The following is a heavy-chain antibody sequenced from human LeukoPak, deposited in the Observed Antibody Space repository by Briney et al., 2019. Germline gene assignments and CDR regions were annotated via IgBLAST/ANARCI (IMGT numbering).Heavy chain of an antibody. J-gene: IGHJ4*02. CDR3: ATDPSGLGKGDY. CDR1: GGTFSSYA. V-gene: IGHV1-69*05. Sequence: ASVKVSCKASGGTFSSYAISWVRQAPGQGLEWMGGIIPIFGTANYAQKFQGRVTITTDESTSTAYMELSSLRSEDTAVYYCATDPSGLGKGDYWGQGTLVTVSS. CDR2: IIPIFGTA.